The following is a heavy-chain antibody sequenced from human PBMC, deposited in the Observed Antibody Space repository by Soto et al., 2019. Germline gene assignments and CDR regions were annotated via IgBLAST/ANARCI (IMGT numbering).Heavy chain of an antibody. V-gene: IGHV3-23*01. J-gene: IGHJ4*01. CDR2: LDVGGDTT. CDR3: AKESGPRKPFDF. CDR1: GFTFSNYG. Sequence: EVQLLESGGGLVKPGGSLRLSCAASGFTFSNYGMNWVRQAPGKGLEWVSALDVGGDTTFYADSVKGRFTISRDNSKNTLYLQMNSLRAADTAVYYCAKESGPRKPFDFWGQGTLVTVSS.